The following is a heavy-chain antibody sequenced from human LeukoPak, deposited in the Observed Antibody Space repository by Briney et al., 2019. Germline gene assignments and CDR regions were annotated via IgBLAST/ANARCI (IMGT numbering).Heavy chain of an antibody. D-gene: IGHD2-21*01. CDR2: ISSSGYTI. J-gene: IGHJ3*01. CDR3: ARSRSIAGDGFDV. CDR1: GFTFSGYE. Sequence: GGSLRLSCVASGFTFSGYERNWVRQAPGKGLEWVSYISSSGYTIYYADSVKGRFTVSRDNAKNSLYLQMNSLRAEDTAVHFCARSRSIAGDGFDVWGQGTMVTVSS. V-gene: IGHV3-48*03.